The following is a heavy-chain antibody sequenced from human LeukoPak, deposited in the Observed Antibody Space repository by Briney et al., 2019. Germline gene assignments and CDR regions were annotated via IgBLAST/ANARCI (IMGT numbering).Heavy chain of an antibody. CDR3: ARDPFGGVGDYNDAFDI. V-gene: IGHV3-21*01. Sequence: PGGSLRLSCATSGFTSSSYSMNWVRQAPGKGLEWVSSISSGSSYIYYADSVKGRFTISRDNAKNSLYLQMNSLRAEDTAVYYCARDPFGGVGDYNDAFDIWGQGTMVTVSS. D-gene: IGHD4-17*01. CDR1: GFTSSSYS. J-gene: IGHJ3*02. CDR2: ISSGSSYI.